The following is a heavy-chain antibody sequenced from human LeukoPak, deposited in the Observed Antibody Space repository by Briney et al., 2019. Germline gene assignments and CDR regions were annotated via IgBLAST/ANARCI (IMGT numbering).Heavy chain of an antibody. CDR2: INHSGST. D-gene: IGHD3-22*01. CDR3: ARAESYDSSGYSN. CDR1: GGSFSGYY. Sequence: PSETLSLTCAVYGGSFSGYYWSWIRQPPGKGLEWIGEINHSGSTNYNPSLKSRVTISVDTSKNQFSLKLSSVIAADTAVYYCARAESYDSSGYSNWGQGTLVTVSS. J-gene: IGHJ4*02. V-gene: IGHV4-34*01.